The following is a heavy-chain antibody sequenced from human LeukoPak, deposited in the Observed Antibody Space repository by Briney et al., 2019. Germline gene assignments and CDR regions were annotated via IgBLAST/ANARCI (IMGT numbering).Heavy chain of an antibody. CDR1: GGSISSYY. Sequence: SETLSLTCTVSGGSISSYYWSWIRQPPGKGLEWIGYIYYSGSTNYNPSLKSRVTISVDTSKNQFSLKLSSVTAADTAVYYCAREPSGYSSGWYGAYFDYWGQGTLATVSS. D-gene: IGHD6-19*01. V-gene: IGHV4-59*01. CDR2: IYYSGST. J-gene: IGHJ4*02. CDR3: AREPSGYSSGWYGAYFDY.